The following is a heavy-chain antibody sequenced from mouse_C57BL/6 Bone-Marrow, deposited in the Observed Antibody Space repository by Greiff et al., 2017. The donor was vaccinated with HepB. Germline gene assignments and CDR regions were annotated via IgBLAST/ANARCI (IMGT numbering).Heavy chain of an antibody. Sequence: QVQLQQPGAELVMPGASVKLSCKASGYTFTSYWMHWVKQRPGQGLEWIGGIDPSDSYTNYKQKFKGKSTLTVDKSCSTAYMQLSSLTSEDSAVYYCAKEKYGNYVDYFDYWGQGTTLTVSS. D-gene: IGHD2-10*02. J-gene: IGHJ2*01. CDR2: IDPSDSYT. CDR1: GYTFTSYW. V-gene: IGHV1-69*01. CDR3: AKEKYGNYVDYFDY.